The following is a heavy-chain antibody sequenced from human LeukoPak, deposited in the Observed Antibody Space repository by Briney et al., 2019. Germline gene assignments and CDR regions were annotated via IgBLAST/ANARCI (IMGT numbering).Heavy chain of an antibody. CDR1: GFTFDNYA. CDR3: AKAPKGSGYRPSVY. J-gene: IGHJ4*02. Sequence: GGSLRLSCAASGFTFDNYAMSWVRQAPGKGLEWVSAISGSGGSTYYADSVKGRFTISRDNSKNTLYLQMNSLRAEDTAVYYCAKAPKGSGYRPSVYWGQGTLVTVSS. D-gene: IGHD3-3*01. CDR2: ISGSGGST. V-gene: IGHV3-23*01.